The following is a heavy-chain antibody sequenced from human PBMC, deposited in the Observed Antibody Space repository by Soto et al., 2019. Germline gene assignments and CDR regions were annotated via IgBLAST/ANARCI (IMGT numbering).Heavy chain of an antibody. Sequence: ASVKVSCKSSGGTFSSYSISWVRQAPGQGLEWMGGIIPIFGTANYAQKFQGRVTITADESTSTAYMELSSLRSEDTAVYYCARDNSGYDFWSGYRYGMDVWGQGTTVTVSS. D-gene: IGHD3-3*01. J-gene: IGHJ6*02. CDR2: IIPIFGTA. CDR1: GGTFSSYS. V-gene: IGHV1-69*13. CDR3: ARDNSGYDFWSGYRYGMDV.